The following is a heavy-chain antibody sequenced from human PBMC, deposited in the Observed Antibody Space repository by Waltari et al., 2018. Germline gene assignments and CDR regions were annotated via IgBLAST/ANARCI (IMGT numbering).Heavy chain of an antibody. V-gene: IGHV4-59*08. CDR3: ARRGAGYAFDI. D-gene: IGHD2-15*01. CDR1: GGSIRSYF. Sequence: QLQLQESGPGLVKPSETLSSTCTVSGGSIRSYFWSWIRQPPGKGLEWIGYIYYSGSTNYNPSLKSRATISVDTSKNQFSLKLSSVTAADTAVYYCARRGAGYAFDIWGQGTILIVSS. CDR2: IYYSGST. J-gene: IGHJ3*02.